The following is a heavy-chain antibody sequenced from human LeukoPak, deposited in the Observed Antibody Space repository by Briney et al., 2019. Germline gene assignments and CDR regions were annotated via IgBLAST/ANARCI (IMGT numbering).Heavy chain of an antibody. J-gene: IGHJ4*02. CDR2: IYHSGST. V-gene: IGHV4-38-2*02. D-gene: IGHD6-13*01. CDR3: ARAGLAAAGTCFDY. CDR1: GYSISSGYY. Sequence: SESLSLTCTVSGYSISSGYYWGWIRQPPGKGLGWIGSIYHSGSTYYNPSLKSRVTISVDTSKNQFSLKLSSVTAADTAVYYCARAGLAAAGTCFDYWGQGTLVTVSS.